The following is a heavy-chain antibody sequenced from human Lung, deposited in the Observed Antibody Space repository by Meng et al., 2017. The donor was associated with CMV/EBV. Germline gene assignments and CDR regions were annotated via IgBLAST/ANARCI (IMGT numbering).Heavy chain of an antibody. Sequence: SETLSLTCAVYGGSFSGYYWSWIRQPPGKGLEWIGEINHSGSTNYNQSLKSRVTITVDTSKNQFSLKLSSVTAADTAVYYCARARVVPAYYYGMDVWGQGTTVTVSS. D-gene: IGHD2-2*01. CDR3: ARARVVPAYYYGMDV. CDR2: INHSGST. J-gene: IGHJ6*02. V-gene: IGHV4-34*01. CDR1: GGSFSGYY.